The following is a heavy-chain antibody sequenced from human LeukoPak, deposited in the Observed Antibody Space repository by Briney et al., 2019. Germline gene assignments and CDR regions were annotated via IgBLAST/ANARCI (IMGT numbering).Heavy chain of an antibody. V-gene: IGHV3-7*04. CDR1: GFTFSSYW. D-gene: IGHD2-2*02. CDR3: ARAVRYCSSTSCYTYYFDY. CDR2: IKQDGSEK. J-gene: IGHJ4*02. Sequence: PGGSLRLSCAASGFTFSSYWMSWVRQAPGKGLEWVANIKQDGSEKYYVDPVKGRFTISRDNAKNSLYLQMNSLRAEDTAVYYCARAVRYCSSTSCYTYYFDYWGQGTLVTVSS.